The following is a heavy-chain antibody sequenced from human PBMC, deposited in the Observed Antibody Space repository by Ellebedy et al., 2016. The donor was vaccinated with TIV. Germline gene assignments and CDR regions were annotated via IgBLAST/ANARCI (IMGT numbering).Heavy chain of an antibody. J-gene: IGHJ2*01. V-gene: IGHV1-18*01. CDR3: GRSRIGRGHCYFDF. CDR1: GYTFTRYG. D-gene: IGHD1-14*01. CDR2: VAVYNGHT. Sequence: ASVKVSXXVSGYTFTRYGMSWVRQAPGQGREWMGWVAVYNGHTKYAQKFQDRVVMTTETATSTVYMELRSLRSDDTAVYYCGRSRIGRGHCYFDFWGRGTLVTVSS.